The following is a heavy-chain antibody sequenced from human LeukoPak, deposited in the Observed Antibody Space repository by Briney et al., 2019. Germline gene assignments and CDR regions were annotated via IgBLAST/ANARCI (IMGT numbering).Heavy chain of an antibody. D-gene: IGHD5-24*01. J-gene: IGHJ4*02. V-gene: IGHV3-66*02. Sequence: GGSLRLSCAASEFSVGSNYMTWVRQAPGKGLEWVSLIYSGGSTYYADSVKGRFTISRDNSKNTLYLQMNSLRAEDTAVYYCARAGEMATIGRYWGQGTLVTVSS. CDR2: IYSGGST. CDR3: ARAGEMATIGRY. CDR1: EFSVGSNY.